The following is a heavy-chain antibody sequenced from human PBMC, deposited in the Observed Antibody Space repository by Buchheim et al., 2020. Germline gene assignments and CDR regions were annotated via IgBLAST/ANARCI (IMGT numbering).Heavy chain of an antibody. J-gene: IGHJ6*03. Sequence: QVQLQQWGAGLLKPSETLSLTCAVYGGSFSGYYWSWIRQPPGKELEWIGEINHSGSTNYNPSLKSRVTISVDTSKNQFSLKLSSVTAADTAVYYCARGVHYIYYYYYYMDVWGKGTT. V-gene: IGHV4-34*01. CDR1: GGSFSGYY. CDR3: ARGVHYIYYYYYYMDV. CDR2: INHSGST. D-gene: IGHD1-1*01.